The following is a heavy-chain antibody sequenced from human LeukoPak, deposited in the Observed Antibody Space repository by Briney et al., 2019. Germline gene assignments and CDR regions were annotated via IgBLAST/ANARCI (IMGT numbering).Heavy chain of an antibody. J-gene: IGHJ4*02. CDR1: GGSIISYY. D-gene: IGHD3-3*01. CDR3: AGVSRFLEWPDY. CDR2: IYTSGST. Sequence: SETLSLTCTVSGGSIISYYWSWTRQPAGKGLEWIGRIYTSGSTNYNPSLKSRVTMSIDTSKNQFSLKPTSVTAADTAVYYCAGVSRFLEWPDYWGQGTLVTVSS. V-gene: IGHV4-4*07.